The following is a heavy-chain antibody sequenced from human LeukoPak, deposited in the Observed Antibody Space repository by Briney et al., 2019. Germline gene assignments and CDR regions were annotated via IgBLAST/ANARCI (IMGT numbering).Heavy chain of an antibody. J-gene: IGHJ5*02. CDR3: ARAPPGYNVIGGYNWFDP. CDR1: GGSISSSSYY. CDR2: IYYTGSR. D-gene: IGHD2-15*01. Sequence: SETLSLTCAVSGGSISSSSYYWGWIRPPPGKGLEWIVTIYYTGSRFYNPSLQSRVTISADTSKNQFSLKLSSVTAADTAAYYCARAPPGYNVIGGYNWFDPWGQGTLVTVSS. V-gene: IGHV4-39*07.